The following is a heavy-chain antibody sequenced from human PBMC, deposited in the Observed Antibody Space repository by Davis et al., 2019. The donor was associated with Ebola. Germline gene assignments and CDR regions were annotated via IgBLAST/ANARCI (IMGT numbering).Heavy chain of an antibody. D-gene: IGHD3-22*01. CDR1: GFTFDDYT. Sequence: PGGSLRLSCAASGFTFDDYTMHWVRQAPGKGLEWVSLISWDGTSTYYADSVKGRFTISRDNSKNSLYLQMNSLRTEDTALYYCAKDMPRWYDSSGYCHYPDYWGQGTLVTVSS. CDR3: AKDMPRWYDSSGYCHYPDY. CDR2: ISWDGTST. J-gene: IGHJ4*02. V-gene: IGHV3-43*01.